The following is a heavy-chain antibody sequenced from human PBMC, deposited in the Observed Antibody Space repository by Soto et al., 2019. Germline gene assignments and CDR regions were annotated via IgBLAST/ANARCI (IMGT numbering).Heavy chain of an antibody. CDR2: IWYDGSNK. Sequence: LRLSCAASGFTFSSYGMHWVRQAPGKGLEWVAVIWYDGSNKYYADSVKGRFTISRDNSKNTLYLQMNSLRAEDTAVYYCASAPDTAMEGDYFDYWGQGTLVTVSS. V-gene: IGHV3-33*01. CDR1: GFTFSSYG. J-gene: IGHJ4*02. D-gene: IGHD5-18*01. CDR3: ASAPDTAMEGDYFDY.